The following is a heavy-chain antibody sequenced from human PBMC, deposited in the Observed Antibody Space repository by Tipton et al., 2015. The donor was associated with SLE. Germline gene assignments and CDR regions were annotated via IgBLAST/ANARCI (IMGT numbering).Heavy chain of an antibody. CDR1: GFAFSSYG. Sequence: SLRLSCAASGFAFSSYGMHWVRQAPGKGLEWVAFIRYDGSNKYYADSVKGRFTISRDNSKNTLYLQMNSLRAEDTAVYYCAKGGDRFFDYWGQGTLVTVSS. J-gene: IGHJ4*02. V-gene: IGHV3-30*02. CDR2: IRYDGSNK. CDR3: AKGGDRFFDY. D-gene: IGHD3-16*02.